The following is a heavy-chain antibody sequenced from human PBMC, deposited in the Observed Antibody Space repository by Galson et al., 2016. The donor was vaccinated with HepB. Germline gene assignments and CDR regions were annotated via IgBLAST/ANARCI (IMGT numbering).Heavy chain of an antibody. CDR2: IDYRGTFI. Sequence: SLRLSCAASGFSFSDFNMKWVRQAPGKGPEWVSYIDYRGTFIKYADSVRGRFTISRDNARNSLFLQMNSLRAGDTAVYYCARENIVVVPTTILNYGLDVWGQGTTVTVSS. CDR3: ARENIVVVPTTILNYGLDV. J-gene: IGHJ6*02. CDR1: GFSFSDFN. D-gene: IGHD2-2*01. V-gene: IGHV3-21*01.